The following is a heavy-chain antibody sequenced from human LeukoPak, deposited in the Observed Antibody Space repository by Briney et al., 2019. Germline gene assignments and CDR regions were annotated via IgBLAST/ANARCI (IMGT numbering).Heavy chain of an antibody. J-gene: IGHJ4*02. CDR2: IYYSGST. CDR1: GGSITSYY. Sequence: SETLSLTCTVSGGSITSYYWSWIRQPPEKALEWIGYIYYSGSTNYNASLKSRVTISIDTSKSHFSLKLSSVTAADTAVYYCARDRSVMYFDYWGQGTLVTVSS. V-gene: IGHV4-59*12. D-gene: IGHD2-8*01. CDR3: ARDRSVMYFDY.